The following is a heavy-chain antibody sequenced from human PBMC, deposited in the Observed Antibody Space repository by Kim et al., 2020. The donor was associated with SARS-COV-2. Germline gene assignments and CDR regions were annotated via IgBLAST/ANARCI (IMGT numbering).Heavy chain of an antibody. CDR1: GFTFSSYA. V-gene: IGHV3-23*01. CDR3: EKGDISTPATGWFDP. D-gene: IGHD2-15*01. CDR2: ISGSGDYT. Sequence: GGSLRLSCAASGFTFSSYAMNWVRQAPGKGLEWVSSISGSGDYTYYADSVKGRFTISRDNSKNTLYLQMNSLRAEDTAAYYCEKGDISTPATGWFDPWGHGTLVTVSS. J-gene: IGHJ5*02.